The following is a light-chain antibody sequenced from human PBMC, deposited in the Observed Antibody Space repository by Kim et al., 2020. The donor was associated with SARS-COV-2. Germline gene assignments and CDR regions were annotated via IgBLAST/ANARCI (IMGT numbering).Light chain of an antibody. J-gene: IGLJ2*01. CDR3: SSYTSSITYV. CDR2: DVS. V-gene: IGLV2-14*03. Sequence: QSALTQPASVSGSPGQSITISCTGTSSDVGGYNYVSWYQQHPGKAPKLMIYDVSNRPSGVSNRFSGSKSGNTASLTISGLQAEDEADYYCSSYTSSITYVFGGGTQLTVL. CDR1: SSDVGGYNY.